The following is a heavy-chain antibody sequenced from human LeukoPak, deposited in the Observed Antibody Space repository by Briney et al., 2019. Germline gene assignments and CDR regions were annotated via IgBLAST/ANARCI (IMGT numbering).Heavy chain of an antibody. CDR3: ARDQKNRLYSYYGMDV. CDR2: ISSSGSTI. Sequence: GSLRLSCAASGFTFSDYYMSWIRQAPGKGLEWVSYISSSGSTIYYADSVKGRFTISRDNAKNSLYLQMNSLRAEDTAVYYCARDQKNRLYSYYGMDVWGQGTTVTVSS. CDR1: GFTFSDYY. D-gene: IGHD1-14*01. V-gene: IGHV3-11*01. J-gene: IGHJ6*02.